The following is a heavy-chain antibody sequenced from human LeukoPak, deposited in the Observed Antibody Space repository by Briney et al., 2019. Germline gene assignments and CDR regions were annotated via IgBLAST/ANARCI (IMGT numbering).Heavy chain of an antibody. Sequence: GGSLRLSCAASGFTFSSYAMSWVRQAPGKGLEWVSAISGSGGSTYYADSVKGRFTISGDNSKNTLYLQMNSLRAEDTAVYYCAKAQDLVVVVITYAFDIWGQGTMVTVSS. CDR1: GFTFSSYA. CDR2: ISGSGGST. J-gene: IGHJ3*02. V-gene: IGHV3-23*01. D-gene: IGHD3-22*01. CDR3: AKAQDLVVVVITYAFDI.